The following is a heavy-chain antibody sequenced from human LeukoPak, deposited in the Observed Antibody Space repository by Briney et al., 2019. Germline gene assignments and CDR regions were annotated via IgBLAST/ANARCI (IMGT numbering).Heavy chain of an antibody. D-gene: IGHD6-13*01. J-gene: IGHJ6*02. CDR1: GGSISSYY. CDR2: IYYSGST. Sequence: SETLSLTCTVSGGSISSYYWSWIRQPPGKGLEWIGYIYYSGSTNYNPSLKSRVTISVDTSKNQFSLKLSSVTAADTAVYYCAGSYSSSWCDYYYYGMDVWGQGTTVTVSS. V-gene: IGHV4-59*08. CDR3: AGSYSSSWCDYYYYGMDV.